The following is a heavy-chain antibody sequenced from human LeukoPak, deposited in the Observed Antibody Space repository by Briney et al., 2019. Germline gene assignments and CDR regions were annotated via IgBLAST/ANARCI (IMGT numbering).Heavy chain of an antibody. J-gene: IGHJ4*02. V-gene: IGHV3-30-3*01. D-gene: IGHD6-6*01. Sequence: PGGSLRLSCAASGFTFSSYAMHRVRQAPGKGLEWVAVISYDGSNKYYADSVKGRFTISRDNSKNTLYLQMNSLRAEDTAVYYCARDWGTIATPSYDYWGQGTLVTVSS. CDR2: ISYDGSNK. CDR3: ARDWGTIATPSYDY. CDR1: GFTFSSYA.